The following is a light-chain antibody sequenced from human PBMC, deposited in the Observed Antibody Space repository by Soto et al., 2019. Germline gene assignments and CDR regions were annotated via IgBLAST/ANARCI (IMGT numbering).Light chain of an antibody. V-gene: IGLV2-14*01. CDR3: ISYTSSTTWV. CDR2: EVS. Sequence: QSALTQPASVSGSPGQSITISCTGTSSDVGGYNHVSWFQQHPGKAPKLMIYEVSNRPSGLSNRFSGSKSGNTASLTISGLQAEDEADYYCISYTSSTTWVFGGGTKVTVL. CDR1: SSDVGGYNH. J-gene: IGLJ3*02.